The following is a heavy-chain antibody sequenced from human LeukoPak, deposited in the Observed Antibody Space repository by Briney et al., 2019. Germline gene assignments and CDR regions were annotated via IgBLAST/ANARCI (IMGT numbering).Heavy chain of an antibody. D-gene: IGHD6-13*01. CDR2: INWNGGST. J-gene: IGHJ3*02. CDR3: ARGIAAAATDAFDI. V-gene: IGHV3-20*04. CDR1: GFTFDDYG. Sequence: PGGSLRLSCAASGFTFDDYGMSWVRQAPGKGLEWVSGINWNGGSTGYADSVKGRFTISRDDAKNSLYLQMNSLRAEDTALYYCARGIAAAATDAFDIWGQGTMDTVSS.